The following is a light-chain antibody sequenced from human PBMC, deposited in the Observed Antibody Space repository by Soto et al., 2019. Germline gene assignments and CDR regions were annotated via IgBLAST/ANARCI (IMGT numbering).Light chain of an antibody. CDR1: QSVSSSY. CDR2: GAS. V-gene: IGKV3-20*01. J-gene: IGKJ4*01. CDR3: QQYDNSPLT. Sequence: DMVLTQSPGSLSLSPGERAALSCRASQSVSSSYLAWYQQKPGQAPRLLIYGASNRATGIPDRFSGSGSGTDFTLTISRLEPEDFAVYYCQQYDNSPLTFGGGSKVDI.